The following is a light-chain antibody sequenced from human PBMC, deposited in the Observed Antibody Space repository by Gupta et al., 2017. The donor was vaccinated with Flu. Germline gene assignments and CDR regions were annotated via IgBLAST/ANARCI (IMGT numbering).Light chain of an antibody. CDR3: SLYTSSSTYV. CDR2: EVS. V-gene: IGLV2-18*01. Sequence: QSALTHPPSVSGSPGQSVTLSCTGTSSDVGSYNRVSWYQQPPGTAPKLMIYEVSNRPSGVPDRFSGSKSGNTASLTISGLQAEDEADYYCSLYTSSSTYVFGTGTKVTVL. J-gene: IGLJ1*01. CDR1: SSDVGSYNR.